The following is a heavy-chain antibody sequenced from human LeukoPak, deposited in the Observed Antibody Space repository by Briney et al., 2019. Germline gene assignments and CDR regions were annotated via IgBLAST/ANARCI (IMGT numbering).Heavy chain of an antibody. V-gene: IGHV3-30*02. CDR3: ATDYSGSPPKYFDL. CDR2: IRSDGSNK. D-gene: IGHD1-26*01. CDR1: GFSFSSYG. J-gene: IGHJ2*01. Sequence: GGSLRLSCAGSGFSFSSYGMHWVRQAPGKGLEWMAFIRSDGSNKYYADSVKGRFTISRDNSKNTLYLQMNSLRAEDTAVYYCATDYSGSPPKYFDLWGRGTLVTVSS.